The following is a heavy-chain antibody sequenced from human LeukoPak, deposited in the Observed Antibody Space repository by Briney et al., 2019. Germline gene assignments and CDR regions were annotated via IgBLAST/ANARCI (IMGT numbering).Heavy chain of an antibody. D-gene: IGHD2-15*01. V-gene: IGHV3-33*06. CDR3: AKDRLCSGGSCYREPRDDAFDI. J-gene: IGHJ3*02. Sequence: PGGSLRLSCAASGFTFSSYGMHWVRQAPGKGLEWVAVIWYDGSNKYYADSVKGRFTISRDNSKNTLYLQMNSLRAEDTAVYYCAKDRLCSGGSCYREPRDDAFDIWGQGTMVTVSS. CDR1: GFTFSSYG. CDR2: IWYDGSNK.